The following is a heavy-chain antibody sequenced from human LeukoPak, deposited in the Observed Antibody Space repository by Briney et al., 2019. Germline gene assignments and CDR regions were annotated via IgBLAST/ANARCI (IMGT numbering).Heavy chain of an antibody. CDR2: INPNSGGT. V-gene: IGHV1-2*02. D-gene: IGHD1-1*01. CDR1: GYTFTGYY. Sequence: GASVKVSCKASGYTFTGYYMRWVRQAPGQGLEWMGWINPNSGGTNYAQKFQGRVTMTRDTSISTAYMELSRLRSDDTAVYYCARGEAGTTVTFDIWGQGTMVTVSS. J-gene: IGHJ3*02. CDR3: ARGEAGTTVTFDI.